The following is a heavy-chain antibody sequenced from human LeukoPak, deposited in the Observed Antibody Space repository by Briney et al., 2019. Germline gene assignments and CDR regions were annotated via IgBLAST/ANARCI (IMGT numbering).Heavy chain of an antibody. CDR3: AKDLLLSYYDSSGYSR. D-gene: IGHD3-22*01. Sequence: PGGSLRLSCAASGFTFSSYSMNWVRQAPGKGLEWVSAISGSGGSTYYADSVKGRFTISRDNSKNTLYLQMNSLRAEDTAVYYCAKDLLLSYYDSSGYSRGGQGTLVTVSS. V-gene: IGHV3-23*01. CDR2: ISGSGGST. CDR1: GFTFSSYS. J-gene: IGHJ4*02.